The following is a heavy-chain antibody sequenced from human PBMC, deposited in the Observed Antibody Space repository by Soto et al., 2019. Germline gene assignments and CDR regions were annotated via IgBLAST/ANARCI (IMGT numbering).Heavy chain of an antibody. CDR2: IYYSGST. J-gene: IGHJ6*02. CDR3: ARESLAYCGGDCSSPYYYYYGMDV. V-gene: IGHV4-31*03. CDR1: GESISSGGYY. Sequence: SETLSLTCTVSGESISSGGYYWSWIRQHPGKGLEWIGYIYYSGSTHYNPSLKSRVTISVDTSENQFSLKLSSVTAADTAVYYCARESLAYCGGDCSSPYYYYYGMDVWGQGTTVTVSS. D-gene: IGHD2-21*02.